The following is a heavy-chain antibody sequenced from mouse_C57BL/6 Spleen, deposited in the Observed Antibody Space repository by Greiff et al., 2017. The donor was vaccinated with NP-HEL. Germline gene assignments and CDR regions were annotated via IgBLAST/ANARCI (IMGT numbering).Heavy chain of an antibody. Sequence: VKLMESGAELVRPGASVTLSCKASGYTFTDYEMHWVKQTPVHGLEWIGAIDPETGGTAYNQKFKGKAILTADKSSSTAYMELRSLTSEDSAVYYCTIYGNSFAYWGQGTLVTVSA. D-gene: IGHD2-1*01. V-gene: IGHV1-15*01. CDR2: IDPETGGT. CDR3: TIYGNSFAY. CDR1: GYTFTDYE. J-gene: IGHJ3*01.